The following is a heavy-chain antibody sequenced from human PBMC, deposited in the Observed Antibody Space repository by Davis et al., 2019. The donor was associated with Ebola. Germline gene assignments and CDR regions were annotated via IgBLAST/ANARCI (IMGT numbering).Heavy chain of an antibody. J-gene: IGHJ4*02. V-gene: IGHV3-7*01. Sequence: PGGSLRLSCVVSGFSFRRSWMNWVRQAPGQGLEWVASITEDGSEKYHVHSVEGRFTISRDNAKNSLYLQMNSLRADDTAVYYCANLEWVNPDYWGQGTLVSVSS. CDR1: GFSFRRSW. CDR3: ANLEWVNPDY. CDR2: ITEDGSEK. D-gene: IGHD3-3*01.